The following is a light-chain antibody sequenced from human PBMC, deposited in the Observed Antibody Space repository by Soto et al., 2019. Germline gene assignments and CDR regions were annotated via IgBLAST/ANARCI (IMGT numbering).Light chain of an antibody. J-gene: IGLJ2*01. CDR2: DVS. CDR3: SSYSGTRTIVV. V-gene: IGLV2-14*01. CDR1: FADVGGYNY. Sequence: QSALTQPPSVSGSPGQSITIPCTGSFADVGGYNYVSWYQQSPGQAPKLMIFDVSRRPSGVSDRFSGSKSHYTASLTISGLRAEDEAVYYCSSYSGTRTIVVFGCGTQLTVL.